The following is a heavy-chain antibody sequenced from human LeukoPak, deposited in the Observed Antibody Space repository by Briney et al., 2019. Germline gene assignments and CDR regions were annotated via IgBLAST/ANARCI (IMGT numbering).Heavy chain of an antibody. CDR3: ARGGDGDYVPGYYYYGMDV. CDR2: IYYSGST. Sequence: PSETLSLTCTVSGGSISSGGYYWSWIRQPPGKGLEWIGYIYYSGSTNYNPSLKSRVTISVDTSKNQFSLKLSSVTAADTAVYYCARGGDGDYVPGYYYYGMDVWGQGTTVTVSS. D-gene: IGHD4-17*01. J-gene: IGHJ6*02. CDR1: GGSISSGGYY. V-gene: IGHV4-61*08.